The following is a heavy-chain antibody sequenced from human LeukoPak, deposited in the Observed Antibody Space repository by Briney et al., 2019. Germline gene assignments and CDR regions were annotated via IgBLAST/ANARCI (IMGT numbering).Heavy chain of an antibody. D-gene: IGHD6-13*01. CDR2: ISHTGSS. CDR1: GGSISSSSYY. V-gene: IGHV4-39*07. Sequence: SETLSLTCTVSGGSISSSSYYWGWIRQPPGKGLEWSGSISHTGSSYYNPSLKSRVTISVDTSKNQFSLRLSSVTAADTAVYYCARVYTGSSWDYYYYMDVWGKGTTVTVSS. CDR3: ARVYTGSSWDYYYYMDV. J-gene: IGHJ6*03.